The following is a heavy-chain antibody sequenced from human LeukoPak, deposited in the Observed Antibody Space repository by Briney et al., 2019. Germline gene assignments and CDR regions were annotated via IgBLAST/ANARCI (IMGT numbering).Heavy chain of an antibody. CDR3: ARGPIAARPDNWFDP. CDR1: GGTISNYA. CDR2: IIPIFGTP. J-gene: IGHJ5*02. V-gene: IGHV1-69*05. Sequence: LVKVSCKASGGTISNYAISWVRQAPGQGLEWMGRIIPIFGTPNYAQKFQGRVTITTDESTSTAYMALSSLRSEDTAVYYCARGPIAARPDNWFDPWGQGTLVTVHS. D-gene: IGHD6-6*01.